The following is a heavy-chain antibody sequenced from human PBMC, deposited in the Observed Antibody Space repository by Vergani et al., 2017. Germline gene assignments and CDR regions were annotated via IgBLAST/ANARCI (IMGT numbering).Heavy chain of an antibody. CDR1: GITFSSHA. J-gene: IGHJ4*02. CDR3: AREHRSGWTGVQGY. Sequence: EVQLLESGGGLVQPGGSLRLSCAASGITFSSHAMSWVRQAPGKGLEWVSAISGSGGDTKCADSVKGRFTISRDNAKNSLYLQMNSLRAEDTALYYCAREHRSGWTGVQGYWGQGTLVTVSS. D-gene: IGHD6-19*01. V-gene: IGHV3-23*01. CDR2: ISGSGGDT.